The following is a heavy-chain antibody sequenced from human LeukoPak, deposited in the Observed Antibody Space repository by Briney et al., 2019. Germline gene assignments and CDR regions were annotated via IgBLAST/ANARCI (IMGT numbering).Heavy chain of an antibody. CDR1: GFTFSSYA. CDR3: AKYTYGSHHAFDI. CDR2: ISGSGGST. J-gene: IGHJ3*02. D-gene: IGHD5-18*01. Sequence: GGSLRLSCAASGFTFSSYAMSWVRQAPGKGLEWVSAISGSGGSTYYADSVRGRFTISRDNSKNTLFLQMNSLRAEDTAVYSCAKYTYGSHHAFDIWGQGTMVTVSS. V-gene: IGHV3-23*01.